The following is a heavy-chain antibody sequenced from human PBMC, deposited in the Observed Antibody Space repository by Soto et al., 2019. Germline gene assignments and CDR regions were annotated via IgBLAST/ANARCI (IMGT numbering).Heavy chain of an antibody. V-gene: IGHV3-15*01. CDR3: TTEIHGSRYFDY. CDR1: RGSIRISNR. D-gene: IGHD3-10*01. J-gene: IGHJ4*02. CDR2: NKTTTDGGTT. Sequence: LSLTCALSRGSIRISNRSSWVCEPPGTGLEWVSHNKTTTDGGTTDHAAPVKGRFTISRDDSQSTLYLQMDSLNTEDTAVYFCTTEIHGSRYFDYWGQGTLVTVSA.